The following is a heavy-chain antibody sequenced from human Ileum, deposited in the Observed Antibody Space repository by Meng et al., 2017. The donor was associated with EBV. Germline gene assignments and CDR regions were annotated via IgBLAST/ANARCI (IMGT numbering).Heavy chain of an antibody. Sequence: HVQLVPSGAEVKKPGASVKVTCKASGYIFQRYTMHWVRQDPGQRLEGLGWINASNVNRKYSQQFQGRVTINTDTSESTVYMELRSLTSEGTALYYCARDPEDGSNSLDFWGQGTMVTVSS. CDR3: ARDPEDGSNSLDF. D-gene: IGHD3-10*01. V-gene: IGHV1-3*01. J-gene: IGHJ4*02. CDR2: INASNVNR. CDR1: GYIFQRYT.